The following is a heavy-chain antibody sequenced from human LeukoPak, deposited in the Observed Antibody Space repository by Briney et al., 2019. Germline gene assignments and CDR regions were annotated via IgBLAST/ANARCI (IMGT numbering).Heavy chain of an antibody. CDR2: IYPGDSDT. J-gene: IGHJ4*02. Sequence: GESLKISSKGSGYSFTSYWIGWVRQMPGKGLEWMGIIYPGDSDTRYSPSFQGQVTIAADKTISTAYLQWSSLKASDTAMYYCARNSITGTTDYWGQGTLVTVSS. CDR3: ARNSITGTTDY. V-gene: IGHV5-51*01. D-gene: IGHD1-20*01. CDR1: GYSFTSYW.